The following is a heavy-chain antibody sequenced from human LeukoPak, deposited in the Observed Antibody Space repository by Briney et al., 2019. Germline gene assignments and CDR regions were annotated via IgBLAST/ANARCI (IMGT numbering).Heavy chain of an antibody. Sequence: SETLSLTCAVYGGSFSGYYWSWIRQPPGKGLEWVGEINHSGSTHYNPSLKSRVTISVDTYKNQFSLKLSSVTAADTAVYYCARGNPLMYYYDSSGYYSYYFDYWGQGTLVTVSS. V-gene: IGHV4-34*01. CDR3: ARGNPLMYYYDSSGYYSYYFDY. CDR2: INHSGST. CDR1: GGSFSGYY. D-gene: IGHD3-22*01. J-gene: IGHJ4*02.